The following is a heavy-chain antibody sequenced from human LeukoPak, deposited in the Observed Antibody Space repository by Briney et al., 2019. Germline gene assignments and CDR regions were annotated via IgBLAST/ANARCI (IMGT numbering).Heavy chain of an antibody. Sequence: GSHWMGWVRQHPGKGLEWIGYIYYSGSTYYHPSLKSRVTISVDTSKNQFSLKLSSVTAADTAVYYCASSDYYGYYYMDVWGKGTTVTVSS. V-gene: IGHV4-31*02. D-gene: IGHD3-10*01. J-gene: IGHJ6*03. CDR1: GSHW. CDR3: ASSDYYGYYYMDV. CDR2: IYYSGST.